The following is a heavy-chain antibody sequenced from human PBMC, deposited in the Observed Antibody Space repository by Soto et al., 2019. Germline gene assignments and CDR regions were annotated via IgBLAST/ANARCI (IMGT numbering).Heavy chain of an antibody. CDR2: IWYDGSNK. CDR1: GFTFSSYG. V-gene: IGHV3-33*01. Sequence: QVQLVESGGGVVQPGRSLRLSCAASGFTFSSYGMHWVRQAPGKGLEWVAAIWYDGSNKYYADSVKGRFTISRDNSKNTLYLQMNSLRAEDTAVYYCAREGIAVAGGNWFDPWGQGTLVTVSS. J-gene: IGHJ5*02. CDR3: AREGIAVAGGNWFDP. D-gene: IGHD6-19*01.